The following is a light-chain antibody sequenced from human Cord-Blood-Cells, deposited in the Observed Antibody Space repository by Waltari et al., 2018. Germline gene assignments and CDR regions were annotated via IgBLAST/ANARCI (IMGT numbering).Light chain of an antibody. V-gene: IGLV2-23*02. J-gene: IGLJ3*02. Sequence: QSALTQPASVPGSPGQSITISCPGTSTDVRSYNLVSWYQQHPGKAPKLMIYEVSKRPSGVSNRFSGSKSGNTASLTISGLQAEDEADYYCCSYAGSSTLVFGGGTKLTVL. CDR1: STDVRSYNL. CDR2: EVS. CDR3: CSYAGSSTLV.